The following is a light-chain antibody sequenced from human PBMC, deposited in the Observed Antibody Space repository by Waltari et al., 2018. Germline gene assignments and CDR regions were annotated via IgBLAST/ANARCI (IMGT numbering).Light chain of an antibody. J-gene: IGLJ2*01. CDR3: CSYAGSTSSVL. CDR1: RSDVGTYNL. V-gene: IGLV2-23*02. Sequence: QSALTQPASVSGSPGPSLPISCTGTRSDVGTYNLVAWYQHPPGKAPRVMIYEVHKRPSVVSNRFSGSKSCNTASLTISGLQAEDEADYYCCSYAGSTSSVLFGGGTKLTVL. CDR2: EVH.